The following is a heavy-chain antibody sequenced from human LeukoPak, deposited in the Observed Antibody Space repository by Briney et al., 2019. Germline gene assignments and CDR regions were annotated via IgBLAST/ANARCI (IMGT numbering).Heavy chain of an antibody. Sequence: GASVKVSCKASGVTFSSYAISWVRQAPGQGLEWMGRIIPILGIANYAQKFQGRVTITADKSTSTAYMELSSLRSEDTAVYYCARVPAAYCGGDCYRPYFDYWGQGTLVTVSS. D-gene: IGHD2-21*02. J-gene: IGHJ4*02. CDR1: GVTFSSYA. CDR2: IIPILGIA. CDR3: ARVPAAYCGGDCYRPYFDY. V-gene: IGHV1-69*04.